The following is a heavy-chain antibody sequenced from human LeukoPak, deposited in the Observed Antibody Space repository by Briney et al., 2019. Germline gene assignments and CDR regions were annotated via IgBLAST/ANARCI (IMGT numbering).Heavy chain of an antibody. CDR3: ARERPIITYLDY. CDR1: GFTFSSYG. Sequence: GGPLRLSCAASGFTFSSYGIHWVRQAPGKGLEWVAVVWSDGTNKYYADSVKGRFTISRDNSKNTLSLQMSSLRAEDTAVYYCARERPIITYLDYWGQGTLVTVSS. V-gene: IGHV3-33*01. D-gene: IGHD3-10*01. CDR2: VWSDGTNK. J-gene: IGHJ4*02.